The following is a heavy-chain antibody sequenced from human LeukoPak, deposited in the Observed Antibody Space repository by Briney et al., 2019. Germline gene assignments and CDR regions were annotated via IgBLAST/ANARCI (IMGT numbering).Heavy chain of an antibody. CDR3: AKDATQSKSGRLDH. CDR2: ISGSGGST. Sequence: PGGSLRLSCAASGFTFNISAMSWVRQAPGKGLECVSPISGSGGSTYYADSVKGRFTISRDNAKNSLYLQMNSLRAEDTAVYYCAKDATQSKSGRLDHWGQGTLVTVSS. CDR1: GFTFNISA. V-gene: IGHV3-23*01. J-gene: IGHJ4*02. D-gene: IGHD3-3*01.